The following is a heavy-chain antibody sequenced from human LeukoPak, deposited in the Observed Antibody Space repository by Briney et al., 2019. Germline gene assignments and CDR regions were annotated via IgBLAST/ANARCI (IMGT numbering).Heavy chain of an antibody. CDR2: IGSSGTNT. V-gene: IGHV3-21*01. J-gene: IGHJ4*02. D-gene: IGHD7-27*01. CDR3: VYGDDRGY. Sequence: KPGGSLRLSCAASGFTFSSSTMNWVRQAPGQGLEWVSSIGSSGTNTHYADSVKGRFTISRDNAKNSVYLQMNSLRAEDTAVYYCVYGDDRGYWGQGTLVTVSS. CDR1: GFTFSSST.